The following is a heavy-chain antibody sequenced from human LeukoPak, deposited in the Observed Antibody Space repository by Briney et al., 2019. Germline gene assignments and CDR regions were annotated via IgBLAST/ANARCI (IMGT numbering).Heavy chain of an antibody. CDR1: GFTFSTYS. J-gene: IGHJ6*04. CDR2: ISDDSNYI. D-gene: IGHD3-10*02. V-gene: IGHV3-21*01. CDR3: AEVGITMIGGV. Sequence: PGGSLRLSCAASGFTFSTYSGNWIRLAPGKGLEWVSSISDDSNYIFYADSVKGRFTISRDNAKNSLYLQMNSLRAEDTAVYYCAEVGITMIGGVWGKGTTVTISS.